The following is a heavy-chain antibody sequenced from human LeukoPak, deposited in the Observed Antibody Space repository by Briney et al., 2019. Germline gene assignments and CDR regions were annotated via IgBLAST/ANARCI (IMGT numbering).Heavy chain of an antibody. J-gene: IGHJ3*02. Sequence: GGSLRLSCAASGFNFSGSAMHWVRQASGKGLEWVGRIRSKANSYATAYAASVEGRFTISRDDSKNTAYLQMNSLKTEDTAVYYCTRPILVVPAADDAFDIWGQGTMVTVSS. V-gene: IGHV3-73*01. D-gene: IGHD2-2*01. CDR1: GFNFSGSA. CDR2: IRSKANSYAT. CDR3: TRPILVVPAADDAFDI.